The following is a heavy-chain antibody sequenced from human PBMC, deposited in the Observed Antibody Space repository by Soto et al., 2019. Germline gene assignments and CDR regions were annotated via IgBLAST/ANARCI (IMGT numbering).Heavy chain of an antibody. V-gene: IGHV3-15*07. Sequence: GGSLRLSCAASGFTFSNAWMNWVRQAPGKGLEWVGRIKSKTDGGTTDYAAPVKGRFTISRDDSKNTLYLQMNSLKTEDTAVYYCTTDPFYYYGSGSYYNVFYYYYGMDVWGQGTTVTVSS. D-gene: IGHD3-10*01. CDR3: TTDPFYYYGSGSYYNVFYYYYGMDV. CDR2: IKSKTDGGTT. CDR1: GFTFSNAW. J-gene: IGHJ6*02.